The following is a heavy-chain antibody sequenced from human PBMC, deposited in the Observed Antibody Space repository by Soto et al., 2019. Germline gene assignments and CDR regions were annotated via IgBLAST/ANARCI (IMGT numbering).Heavy chain of an antibody. D-gene: IGHD6-19*01. CDR3: ATAPKKSIAVALDY. V-gene: IGHV1-69*06. Sequence: SVKVSCKASGGTFGSYPISWVRQAPGQGLEWMGGIIPIFGTPIYAQKFQGRVTMTEDTSTDTAYMELSSLRSEDTAVYYCATAPKKSIAVALDYWGPGTLVTVSS. CDR1: GGTFGSYP. J-gene: IGHJ4*02. CDR2: IIPIFGTP.